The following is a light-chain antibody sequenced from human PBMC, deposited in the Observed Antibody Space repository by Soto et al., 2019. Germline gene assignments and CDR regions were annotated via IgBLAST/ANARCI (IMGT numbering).Light chain of an antibody. V-gene: IGKV3-20*01. J-gene: IGKJ1*01. CDR3: QQYGSSQT. Sequence: EIVMTQSPATLSVSPGERATLSCRASQSVANDLAWYQHKPGQAPRLLIYGASSRATGIPDRFSGSGSGTDFTLTISRLEPEDFAVYYCQQYGSSQTFGQGTKVDIK. CDR1: QSVAND. CDR2: GAS.